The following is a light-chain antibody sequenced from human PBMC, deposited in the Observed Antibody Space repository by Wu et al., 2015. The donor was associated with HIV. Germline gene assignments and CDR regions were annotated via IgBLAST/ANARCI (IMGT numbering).Light chain of an antibody. CDR3: QQLNSSPLT. J-gene: IGKJ4*01. V-gene: IGKV1-9*01. Sequence: DIQLTQSPSFLSASVGDRVTITCRASQGISSYLAWYQQKPGKAPKLLIYAASTLQSGVPSRFSGSGSGTEFTLTISSLQPEDFATYYCQQLNSSPLTFGGGTKVE. CDR1: QGISSY. CDR2: AAS.